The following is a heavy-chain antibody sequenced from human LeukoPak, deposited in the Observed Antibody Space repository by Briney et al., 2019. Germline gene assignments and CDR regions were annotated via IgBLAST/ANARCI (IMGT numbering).Heavy chain of an antibody. CDR1: GGSISSSSYY. CDR3: ARISGYRSNWSIDY. D-gene: IGHD6-13*01. J-gene: IGHJ4*02. Sequence: SETLSLTCTVSGGSISSSSYYCGWIRQPPGKGLEWIGTIYYSGSTYYNPSLKSRVTISVDTSKNQFSLKVSSVTAADTAVYYCARISGYRSNWSIDYWGQGTLVTVSS. V-gene: IGHV4-39*01. CDR2: IYYSGST.